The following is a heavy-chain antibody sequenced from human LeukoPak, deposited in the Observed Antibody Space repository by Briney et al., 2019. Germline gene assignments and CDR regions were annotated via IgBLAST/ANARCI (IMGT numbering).Heavy chain of an antibody. V-gene: IGHV1-2*02. Sequence: ASVKVSCKASGYTFTGYYMHWVRQAPGQGLEWMGWINPNSGGTNYAQKFQGRVTMTRDTSISTAYMELSRLRSDDTAVYYCARDSRGDSSGRDLHGMDVWGQGTTVTVSS. CDR2: INPNSGGT. D-gene: IGHD6-19*01. CDR3: ARDSRGDSSGRDLHGMDV. J-gene: IGHJ6*02. CDR1: GYTFTGYY.